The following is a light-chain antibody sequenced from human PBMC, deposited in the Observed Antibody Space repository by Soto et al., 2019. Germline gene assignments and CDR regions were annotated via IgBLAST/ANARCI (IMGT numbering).Light chain of an antibody. V-gene: IGKV3-15*01. Sequence: VVMTQSPATLSVSPGERATLSCRASQSVSSNLVWYQQKPGQAPRLLTYDASTRATGISARFSGSGSGSEFTLTISSLQSEDFALYFCQQCSNWPYTFGHGTKLEIK. CDR2: DAS. CDR1: QSVSSN. J-gene: IGKJ2*01. CDR3: QQCSNWPYT.